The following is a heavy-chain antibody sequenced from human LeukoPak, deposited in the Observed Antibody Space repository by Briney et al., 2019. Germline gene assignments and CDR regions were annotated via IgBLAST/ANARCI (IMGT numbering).Heavy chain of an antibody. Sequence: GGSLRLSCAASGFTFSSYAMSWVRQAPGKGLEWVSAISGSGGSTYYADSVKGRFTISRDNSKNTLYLQMNSLRAEGTAVYYCAKEAAALLWFGELLHYFDYWGQGTLVTVSS. CDR3: AKEAAALLWFGELLHYFDY. D-gene: IGHD3-10*01. V-gene: IGHV3-23*01. J-gene: IGHJ4*02. CDR1: GFTFSSYA. CDR2: ISGSGGST.